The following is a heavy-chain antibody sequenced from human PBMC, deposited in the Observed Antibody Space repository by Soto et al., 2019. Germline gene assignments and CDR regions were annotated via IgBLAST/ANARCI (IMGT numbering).Heavy chain of an antibody. V-gene: IGHV3-74*03. Sequence: PGGSLRLSCAASGFAFGNYWMHWVRQPPGKGPEWVSRMTSDGRTTQYADSVKGRFTVSRDNAKNTLYLQMNSLRAEDTAMYYCATAEVDYWGPGTLVTVSS. CDR1: GFAFGNYW. CDR3: ATAEVDY. CDR2: MTSDGRTT. J-gene: IGHJ4*02.